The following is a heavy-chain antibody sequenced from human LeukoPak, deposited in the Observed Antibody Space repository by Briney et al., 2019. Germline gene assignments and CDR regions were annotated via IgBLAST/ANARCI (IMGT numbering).Heavy chain of an antibody. CDR2: ISYDGSNK. J-gene: IGHJ4*02. CDR1: GFTFSSYA. CDR3: YMVTTFDY. Sequence: AGSLRLSCAASGFTFSSYAMHWVRQAPGKGLEWVAVISYDGSNKYYADSVKGRFTISRDNSKNTLYLQMNSLRAEDTAVYYCYMVTTFDYWGQGTLVTVSS. V-gene: IGHV3-30-3*01. D-gene: IGHD4-17*01.